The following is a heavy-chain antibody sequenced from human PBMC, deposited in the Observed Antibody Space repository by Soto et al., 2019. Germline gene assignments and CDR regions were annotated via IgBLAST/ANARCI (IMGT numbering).Heavy chain of an antibody. CDR2: IYPGDSDT. CDR3: ERRSRYAVGVYGMDV. V-gene: IGHV5-51*01. D-gene: IGHD2-2*01. Sequence: GESLKISCKCSGYSFTSYWIGWVRQMPGKGLEWMGIIYPGDSDTRYSPSFQGQVTISADKSISTAYLQWSSLKASDTAMYYCERRSRYAVGVYGMDVWGQGTKVTVYS. CDR1: GYSFTSYW. J-gene: IGHJ6*02.